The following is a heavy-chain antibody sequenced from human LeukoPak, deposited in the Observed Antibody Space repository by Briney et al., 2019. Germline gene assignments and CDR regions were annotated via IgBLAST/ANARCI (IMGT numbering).Heavy chain of an antibody. V-gene: IGHV3-23*01. CDR3: AKEHPNTVKASDY. CDR2: ITGSGGMT. Sequence: GGSLRLSCAASGFTFRTYGMSWVRQAPGKGLEWVSAITGSGGMTYYADAVKGRFTVSRDNSGDTLFLQMNSLRVEDTAIYYCAKEHPNTVKASDYWGPGTLVTVSS. CDR1: GFTFRTYG. D-gene: IGHD4-17*01. J-gene: IGHJ4*02.